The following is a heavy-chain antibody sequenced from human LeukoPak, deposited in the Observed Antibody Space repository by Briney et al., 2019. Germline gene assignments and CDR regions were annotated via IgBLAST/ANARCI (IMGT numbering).Heavy chain of an antibody. CDR2: TYYRSKWYN. CDR1: GESVSSKNGA. D-gene: IGHD6-19*01. J-gene: IGHJ4*03. CDR3: ARDEGASGWHTFDY. Sequence: SQTLSLTCAISGESVSSKNGAWNWIRQSPSRGLEWLGRTYYRSKWYNDYAVSMNGRITINPDTSKNQFSLQLNSVTPDDTAVYYCARDEGASGWHTFDYWGQGTTVTVSS. V-gene: IGHV6-1*01.